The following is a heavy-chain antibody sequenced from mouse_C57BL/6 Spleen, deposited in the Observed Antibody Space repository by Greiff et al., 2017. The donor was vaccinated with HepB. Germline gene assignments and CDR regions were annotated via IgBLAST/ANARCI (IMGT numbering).Heavy chain of an antibody. V-gene: IGHV1-54*01. CDR3: ARKVVATDYAMDY. J-gene: IGHJ4*01. Sequence: VHLVESGAELVRPGTSVKVSCKASGYAFTNYLIEWVKQRPGQGLEWIGVINPGSGGTNYNEKFKGKATLTADKSSSTAYMQLSSLTSEDAAVYFGARKVVATDYAMDYWGQGTSVTVSS. CDR2: INPGSGGT. CDR1: GYAFTNYL. D-gene: IGHD1-1*01.